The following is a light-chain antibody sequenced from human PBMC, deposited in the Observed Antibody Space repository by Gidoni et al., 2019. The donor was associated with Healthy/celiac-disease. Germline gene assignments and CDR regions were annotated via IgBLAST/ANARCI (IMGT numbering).Light chain of an antibody. CDR1: QSISSY. CDR2: AAS. CDR3: QQSYSTPST. J-gene: IGKJ5*01. Sequence: DIQLNQSPSSLSASVGDRVTITCRASQSISSYLNWYQQKPGKAPKLLIYAASSLQSGVPSRFSGSGSGTDVTLTISSLQPEDFATYYCQQSYSTPSTFGHXTRLEIK. V-gene: IGKV1-39*01.